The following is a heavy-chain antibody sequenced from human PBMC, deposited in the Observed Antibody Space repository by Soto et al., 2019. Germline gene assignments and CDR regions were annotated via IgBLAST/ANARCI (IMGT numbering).Heavy chain of an antibody. J-gene: IGHJ6*02. V-gene: IGHV4-4*07. Sequence: SETLSLTCTVSGDSISDYYWSWIRQPAGKGLEWIGRFYYSGNTKSNPSLKSRVTMSGDTSKNQFSSSLRSATAADSAIYYCERMYNSGFYRPEGDYCFYGMDVWGQGTTVTVSS. CDR2: FYYSGNT. CDR3: ERMYNSGFYRPEGDYCFYGMDV. CDR1: GDSISDYY. D-gene: IGHD6-19*01.